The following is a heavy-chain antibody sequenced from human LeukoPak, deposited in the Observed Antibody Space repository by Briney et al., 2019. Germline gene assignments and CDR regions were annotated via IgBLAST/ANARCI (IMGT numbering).Heavy chain of an antibody. CDR2: INPNSGGT. CDR3: ARDIISGSSWYGY. CDR1: GYTFTGYY. V-gene: IGHV1-2*02. D-gene: IGHD6-13*01. Sequence: GASVKVSCKASGYTFTGYYMHWVRQAPGQGLEWMGWINPNSGGTNYAQKFQGRVTMTRDTSINTAYMELSRLRSDDTAVYYCARDIISGSSWYGYWGQGTLVTVSS. J-gene: IGHJ4*02.